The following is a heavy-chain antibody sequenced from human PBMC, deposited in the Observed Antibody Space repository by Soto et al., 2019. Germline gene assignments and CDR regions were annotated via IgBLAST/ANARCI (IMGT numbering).Heavy chain of an antibody. J-gene: IGHJ4*02. Sequence: QVQLHQWGAGLLKSSETLSLTCGVSGGSFSGYFWSWIRQPPGKRLEWIGEINHSGTTSYNPSLESRVTISLDTSKNQFSLKLSSVTAADTGVYYCARERRVVGGYSSNWYDYFDSWGQGTLVTVSS. CDR3: ARERRVVGGYSSNWYDYFDS. CDR1: GGSFSGYF. V-gene: IGHV4-34*01. CDR2: INHSGTT. D-gene: IGHD6-13*01.